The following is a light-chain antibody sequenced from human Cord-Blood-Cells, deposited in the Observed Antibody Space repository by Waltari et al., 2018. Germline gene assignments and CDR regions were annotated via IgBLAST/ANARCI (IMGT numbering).Light chain of an antibody. V-gene: IGLV1-40*01. CDR3: QSYDSSLSGSV. CDR1: SSNIGAGYD. CDR2: GTT. J-gene: IGLJ3*02. Sequence: QSVLTQPPSVSGAPGQRVTISCTGSSSNIGAGYDVHWYQQLPGTAPKLLIYGTTSRPSGVPDRFSGAKSGTSASLAITGLQAEDGADYYCQSYDSSLSGSVFGGGTKLTVL.